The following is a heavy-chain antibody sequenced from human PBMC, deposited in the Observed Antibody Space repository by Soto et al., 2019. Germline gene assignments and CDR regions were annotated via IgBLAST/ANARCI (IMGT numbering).Heavy chain of an antibody. Sequence: GESLKISCHGSGYSFTSYWISCVRQMPGKVLEWMGRIDPSDSYTNYSPSFQGHVTISADKSISTAYLQWSSLKASDTAMYYCERIRASGSCHYYYGMDLWGQGTTVNVSS. D-gene: IGHD1-26*01. CDR3: ERIRASGSCHYYYGMDL. J-gene: IGHJ6*02. V-gene: IGHV5-10-1*01. CDR2: IDPSDSYT. CDR1: GYSFTSYW.